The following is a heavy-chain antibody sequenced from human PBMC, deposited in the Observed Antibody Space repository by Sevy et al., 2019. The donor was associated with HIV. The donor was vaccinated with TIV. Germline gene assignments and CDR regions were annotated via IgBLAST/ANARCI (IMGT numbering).Heavy chain of an antibody. Sequence: ASVKVSCKASGYTITTYHMHWVQQAPGQGLEWMGIINPSGGDTDYEQKFQGRVTLTRETSTSTVYMELSGLKSEDTAVYYCAREKWFKFFDYWGQGTLVTVSS. D-gene: IGHD3-10*01. V-gene: IGHV1-46*01. CDR1: GYTITTYH. J-gene: IGHJ4*02. CDR3: AREKWFKFFDY. CDR2: INPSGGDT.